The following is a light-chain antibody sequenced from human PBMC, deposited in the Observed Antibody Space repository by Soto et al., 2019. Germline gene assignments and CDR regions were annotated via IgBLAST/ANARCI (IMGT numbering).Light chain of an antibody. J-gene: IGKJ5*01. Sequence: EIVLTQSPGTLSLSPGERATLSCRASQSVYSNYLAWYQQRPGQAPRLLISGASSRASGIPDRFSGSGFGTDFTLTISRLEPGDFAVYYCQQYGTSPPITFGQGTRLEIK. CDR2: GAS. V-gene: IGKV3-20*01. CDR1: QSVYSNY. CDR3: QQYGTSPPIT.